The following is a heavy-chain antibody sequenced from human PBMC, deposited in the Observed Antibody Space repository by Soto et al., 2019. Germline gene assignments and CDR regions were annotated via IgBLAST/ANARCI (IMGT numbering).Heavy chain of an antibody. CDR3: ARLSRYSGSYNNWFDP. V-gene: IGHV4-39*01. CDR2: IYYSGST. CDR1: GGSISSSSYY. J-gene: IGHJ5*02. D-gene: IGHD1-26*01. Sequence: SETLSLTCTVSGGSISSSSYYWGWIRQPPGKGLEWIGSIYYSGSTYYNPSIKSLVTISVDTSKNQFSLKLSSVTAADTAVYYCARLSRYSGSYNNWFDPRGQRTPVTVSS.